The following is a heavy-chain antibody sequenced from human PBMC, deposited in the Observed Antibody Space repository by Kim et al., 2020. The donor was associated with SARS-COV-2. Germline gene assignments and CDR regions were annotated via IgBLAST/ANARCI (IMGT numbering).Heavy chain of an antibody. CDR2: INPNSGGT. D-gene: IGHD6-19*01. CDR1: GYTFTGYY. V-gene: IGHV1-2*02. Sequence: ASVKVSCKASGYTFTGYYMHWVRQAPGQGLEWMGWINPNSGGTNYAQKFQGRVTMTRDTSISTAYMELSRLRSDDTAVYYCARVPFIYSSGWLPTFHYNWYFDLWGRGTLVTVSS. CDR3: ARVPFIYSSGWLPTFHYNWYFDL. J-gene: IGHJ2*01.